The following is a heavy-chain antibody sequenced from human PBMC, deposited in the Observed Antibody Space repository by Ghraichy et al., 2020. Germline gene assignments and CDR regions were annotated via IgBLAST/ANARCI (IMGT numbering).Heavy chain of an antibody. CDR1: GFIFSNYG. Sequence: GGSLRLSCAASGFIFSNYGMHWVRQAPGKGLEWVAVIWNDGSTEYHADSVKGRFTISRENSKNTLFLQMNSLRAEDTAVYYCARDPLDSSDTRGHSDYYFGMDVWGQGTTVTVSS. V-gene: IGHV3-33*01. CDR2: IWNDGSTE. J-gene: IGHJ6*02. D-gene: IGHD6-19*01. CDR3: ARDPLDSSDTRGHSDYYFGMDV.